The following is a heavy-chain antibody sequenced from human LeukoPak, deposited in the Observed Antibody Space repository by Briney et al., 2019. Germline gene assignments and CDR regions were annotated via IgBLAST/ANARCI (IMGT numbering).Heavy chain of an antibody. J-gene: IGHJ4*02. Sequence: GGSLRLSRAASGFTFSNYAMSWVRQAPGKGLEWVSGIGDTGVSTYYTDSVKGRFTISRDKSKNTLYLQMNSLRTEDTAVYYCAKGAIAAAGMGGYFDYWGQGTLVTVSS. CDR3: AKGAIAAAGMGGYFDY. CDR2: IGDTGVST. CDR1: GFTFSNYA. D-gene: IGHD6-13*01. V-gene: IGHV3-23*01.